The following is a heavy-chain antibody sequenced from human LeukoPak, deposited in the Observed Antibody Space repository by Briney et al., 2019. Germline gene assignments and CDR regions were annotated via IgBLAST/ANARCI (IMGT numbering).Heavy chain of an antibody. J-gene: IGHJ4*02. D-gene: IGHD6-6*01. CDR3: AKDTRYSSSCRTPDY. CDR1: GFTFSSYA. CDR2: ISGSGGNT. V-gene: IGHV3-23*01. Sequence: GGSLRLSCAASGFTFSSYAMSWVRQAPGKGLEWVSAISGSGGNTYYADSVKGRFTISRDNSKNTLYLQMNSLRAEDTAVYYCAKDTRYSSSCRTPDYWGQGTLVTVSS.